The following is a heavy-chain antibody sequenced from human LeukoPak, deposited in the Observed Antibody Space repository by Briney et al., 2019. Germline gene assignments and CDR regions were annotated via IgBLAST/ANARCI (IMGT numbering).Heavy chain of an antibody. D-gene: IGHD2-2*01. CDR1: GFTFSSYA. Sequence: PGGSLRLSCAASGFTFSSYAMHWVRQAPGKGLEWVAVISYDGSNKYYADSVKGRFTISRDNSKNTLYLQMNSLRAEDTAVYYCAKEPSSTSLGDIWGQGTMVTVSS. CDR2: ISYDGSNK. CDR3: AKEPSSTSLGDI. V-gene: IGHV3-30-3*01. J-gene: IGHJ3*02.